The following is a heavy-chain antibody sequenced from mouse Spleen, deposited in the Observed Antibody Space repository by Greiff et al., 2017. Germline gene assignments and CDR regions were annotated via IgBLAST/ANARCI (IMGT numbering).Heavy chain of an antibody. V-gene: IGHV1-69*02. Sequence: VQLQQPGAELVKPGASVKLSCKASGYTFTSYWMHWVKQRPGQGLEWIGEIDPSDSYTNYNQKFKGKATLTVDKSSSTAYMQLSSLTSEDSAVYYCARKGANWYVDYWGQGTTLTVSS. D-gene: IGHD4-1*02. CDR2: IDPSDSYT. J-gene: IGHJ2*01. CDR3: ARKGANWYVDY. CDR1: GYTFTSYW.